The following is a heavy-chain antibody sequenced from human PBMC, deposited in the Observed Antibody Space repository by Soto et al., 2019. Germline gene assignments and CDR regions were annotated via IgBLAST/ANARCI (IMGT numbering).Heavy chain of an antibody. CDR1: GFTFSSYA. V-gene: IGHV3-23*01. CDR2: ISGSGGST. CDR3: AKDQGIQLWLHYYYYGMDV. J-gene: IGHJ6*02. Sequence: PGGSLRLSCAASGFTFSSYAMSWVRQAPGKGLEWVSAISGSGGSTYYADSVKGRFTISRDNSKNTLYLQMNSLGAEDTAVYYCAKDQGIQLWLHYYYYGMDVWGQGTTVTVSS. D-gene: IGHD5-18*01.